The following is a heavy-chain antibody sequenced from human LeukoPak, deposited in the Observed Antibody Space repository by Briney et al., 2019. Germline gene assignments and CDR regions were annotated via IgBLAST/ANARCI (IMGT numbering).Heavy chain of an antibody. CDR2: IYHSGST. J-gene: IGHJ4*02. CDR1: GYSISSGYY. Sequence: SETLSLTCAVSGYSISSGYYWGWIRQPPGTGLEWIGSIYHSGSTYYNPSLKSRVTISVDTSKNQFSLKLSSVTAADTAVYYCARWASILDYWGQGTLVTVSS. V-gene: IGHV4-38-2*01. CDR3: ARWASILDY. D-gene: IGHD1-26*01.